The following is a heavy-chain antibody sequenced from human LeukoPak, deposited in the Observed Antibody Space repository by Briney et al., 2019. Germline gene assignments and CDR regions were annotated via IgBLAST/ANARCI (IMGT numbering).Heavy chain of an antibody. CDR3: ARHSRGSSWHRLDY. D-gene: IGHD6-13*01. V-gene: IGHV3-23*01. CDR1: GFTFSSYG. J-gene: IGHJ4*02. Sequence: GGTLRLSCAASGFTFSSYGMSWVRQAPGKGLEWVSAISGSGGSTYYADSVKGRFTISRDNSKNTLYLQMNSLRAEDTAVYYCARHSRGSSWHRLDYWGQGTLVTVSS. CDR2: ISGSGGST.